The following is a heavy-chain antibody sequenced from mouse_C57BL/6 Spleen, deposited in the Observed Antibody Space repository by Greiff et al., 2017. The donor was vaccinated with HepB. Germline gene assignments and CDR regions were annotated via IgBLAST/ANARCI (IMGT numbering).Heavy chain of an antibody. CDR1: GFTFSDYG. V-gene: IGHV5-17*01. D-gene: IGHD2-3*01. CDR2: ISSGSSTI. CDR3: ARNGYYGWYFDV. Sequence: EVHLVESGGGLVKPGGSLKLSCAASGFTFSDYGMHWVRQSPEKGLEWVAYISSGSSTIYYADTVKGRFTISRDNAKNTLFLQMPSLRSEDTAMYYCARNGYYGWYFDVWGTGTTVTVSS. J-gene: IGHJ1*03.